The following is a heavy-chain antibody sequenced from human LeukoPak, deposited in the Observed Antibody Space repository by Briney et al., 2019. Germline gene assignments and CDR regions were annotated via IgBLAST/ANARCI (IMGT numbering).Heavy chain of an antibody. J-gene: IGHJ4*02. Sequence: PGGSLRLSCAASGFTFSSYAMSWVRQAPGKGLEWVSAISGSGGSTYYADSVKGRFTISRDNSKNTLYLQMNSLRAEDTAVYYCATVKIATITPYYFDYWGQGALVTVSS. V-gene: IGHV3-23*01. CDR3: ATVKIATITPYYFDY. D-gene: IGHD5-24*01. CDR1: GFTFSSYA. CDR2: ISGSGGST.